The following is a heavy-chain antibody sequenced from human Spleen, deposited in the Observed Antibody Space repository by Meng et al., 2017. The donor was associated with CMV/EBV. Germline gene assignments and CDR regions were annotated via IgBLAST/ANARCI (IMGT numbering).Heavy chain of an antibody. CDR2: IYTSGST. CDR1: GGSISSYY. J-gene: IGHJ4*02. V-gene: IGHV4-4*07. Sequence: VKLSDSGPVLVNPSEPLSLTCTAPGGSISSYYWSWIRHAAGKGLEWIGRIYTSGSTNYHPSLKSRVTISVDTSKNQFSLKLSSVTAADTAVYYCARGDWDYYDSSGYYAMDYWGQGTLVTVSS. CDR3: ARGDWDYYDSSGYYAMDY. D-gene: IGHD3-22*01.